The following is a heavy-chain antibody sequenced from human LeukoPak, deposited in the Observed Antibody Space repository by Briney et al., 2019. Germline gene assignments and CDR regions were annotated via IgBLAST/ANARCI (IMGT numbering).Heavy chain of an antibody. J-gene: IGHJ4*02. CDR1: GFTFSSYA. CDR2: ISGSGGST. V-gene: IGHV3-23*01. CDR3: AKGMGAAAIPGPADY. D-gene: IGHD2-2*01. Sequence: GGSLRLSCAASGFTFSSYAMSWVRQAPGKGLEWVSAISGSGGSTYYADSVKSRFTISRDNSKNTLYLQMNSLRAEDTAVYYCAKGMGAAAIPGPADYWGQGTLVTVSS.